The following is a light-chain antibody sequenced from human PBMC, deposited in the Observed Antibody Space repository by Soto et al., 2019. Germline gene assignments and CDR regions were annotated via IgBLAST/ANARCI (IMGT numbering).Light chain of an antibody. CDR3: QQYNNWPRT. CDR2: GAS. J-gene: IGKJ1*01. CDR1: LSVSSN. V-gene: IGKV3-15*01. Sequence: DIVMTQSPAILPVSPGERATLSCRASLSVSSNLAWYQQTPGQAPRLLIYGASTRATGIPARFSGSGSGTEFTLTISSLQSEDFAIYYCQQYNNWPRTFGQGTKVDIK.